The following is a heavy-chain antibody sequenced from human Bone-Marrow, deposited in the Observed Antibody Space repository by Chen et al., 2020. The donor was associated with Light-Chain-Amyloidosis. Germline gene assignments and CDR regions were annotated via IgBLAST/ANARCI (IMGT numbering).Heavy chain of an antibody. CDR1: GFPFSSYA. V-gene: IGHV3-23*04. CDR2: ISGGGERT. Sequence: EVQLVESGGGLVQPGGSLRLSCAASGFPFSSYAMSWVRQAPGKGLEWISGISGGGERTYYADSVKGRFTISRDNSKNTLYLQMNSLRGEDTADYYCARKNSVTRGGYFEYWGQGALVTVSS. CDR3: ARKNSVTRGGYFEY. J-gene: IGHJ4*02. D-gene: IGHD1-26*01.